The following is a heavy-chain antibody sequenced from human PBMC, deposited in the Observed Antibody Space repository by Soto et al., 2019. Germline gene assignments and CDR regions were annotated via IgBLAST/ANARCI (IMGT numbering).Heavy chain of an antibody. CDR3: ARALHYYGSGSYFRKNWFDP. J-gene: IGHJ5*02. CDR2: INHSGST. CDR1: GGSFSGYY. Sequence: SETLSLTCAVYGGSFSGYYWSWIRQPPGKGLEWIGEINHSGSTNYNPSLKSRVTISVDTSKNQFSLKLSSVTAADTAVYYCARALHYYGSGSYFRKNWFDPWGQGTLVTVSS. D-gene: IGHD3-10*01. V-gene: IGHV4-34*01.